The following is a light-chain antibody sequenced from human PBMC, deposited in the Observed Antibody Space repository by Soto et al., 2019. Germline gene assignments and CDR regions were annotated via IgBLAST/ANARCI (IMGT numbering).Light chain of an antibody. CDR3: QQYNTWPRT. CDR2: GAS. Sequence: EIVMTQSPATLSVSPGERATLSCRASQSIGSNLAGYHHKPGQAPRLLIYGASNRATGIPAKFSGSGSGTEFTLTISSLQSEDFALYYCQQYNTWPRTFGGGTNVEVK. CDR1: QSIGSN. J-gene: IGKJ4*01. V-gene: IGKV3-15*01.